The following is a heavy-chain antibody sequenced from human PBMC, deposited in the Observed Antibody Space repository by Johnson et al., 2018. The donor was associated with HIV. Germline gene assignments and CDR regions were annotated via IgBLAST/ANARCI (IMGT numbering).Heavy chain of an antibody. V-gene: IGHV3-30*14. CDR1: GFTFSSYA. CDR2: IYSGGST. Sequence: QMQLVESGGGVVQPGRSLRLSCAASGFTFSSYAMHWVRQAPGKGLEWVAVIYSGGSTYYADSVKGRFTISRDNSKNTLYLQMNSLRAEDTAVYYCARASSGYYSDAFDILGQGTMVTVSS. D-gene: IGHD3-22*01. J-gene: IGHJ3*02. CDR3: ARASSGYYSDAFDI.